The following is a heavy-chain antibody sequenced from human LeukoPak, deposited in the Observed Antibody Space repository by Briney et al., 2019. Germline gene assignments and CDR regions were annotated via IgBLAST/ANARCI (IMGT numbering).Heavy chain of an antibody. Sequence: GGSLRLSCAASGFIFSSYGMHWVRQAPGKGLEWVAFIRYDGSKKYYADSVKGRFTISRDNAKNSLYLQMNSLRAGDTAVYYCAREFGGYADWGQGTLVTVSS. CDR2: IRYDGSKK. CDR1: GFIFSSYG. D-gene: IGHD3-16*01. J-gene: IGHJ4*02. V-gene: IGHV3-30*02. CDR3: AREFGGYAD.